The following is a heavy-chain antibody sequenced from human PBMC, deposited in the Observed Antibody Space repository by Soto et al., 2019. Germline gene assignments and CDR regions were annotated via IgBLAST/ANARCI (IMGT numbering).Heavy chain of an antibody. D-gene: IGHD6-13*01. V-gene: IGHV1-18*01. CDR1: GYTFTSYG. Sequence: ASVKVSCKASGYTFTSYGTSWVRQAPGQGLEWMGWISAYNGNTNYAQKLQGRVTMTTDTSTSTAYMELRSLRSDDTAVYYCARVAYSSSWYPVLVYNWFDPWGQGTLVTVSS. CDR2: ISAYNGNT. CDR3: ARVAYSSSWYPVLVYNWFDP. J-gene: IGHJ5*02.